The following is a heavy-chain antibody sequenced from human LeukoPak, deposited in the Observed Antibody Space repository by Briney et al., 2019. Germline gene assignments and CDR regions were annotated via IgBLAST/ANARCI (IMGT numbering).Heavy chain of an antibody. CDR2: FDPEDGDT. D-gene: IGHD3-22*01. V-gene: IGHV1-24*01. CDR3: ARNYYDSSGYPDY. CDR1: GYTLTEIS. Sequence: ASVKVSCKVSGYTLTEISIHWVRQAHGKGLEWVGGFDPEDGDTIYAQNFQGRVTMTEDTSTDTAYMELSSLRSEDTAVYYCARNYYDSSGYPDYWGQGTLVTVSS. J-gene: IGHJ4*02.